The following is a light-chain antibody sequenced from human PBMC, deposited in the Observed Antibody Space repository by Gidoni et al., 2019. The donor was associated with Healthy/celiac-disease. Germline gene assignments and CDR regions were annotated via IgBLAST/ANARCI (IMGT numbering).Light chain of an antibody. CDR1: KSVDTQ. V-gene: IGKV3-15*01. CDR3: QQYRWWPPVT. Sequence: VMTQSQASLSVSPGERVTLSCRASKSVDTQLAWYQEKPGQPPRLLIYGSSTRVAGTPARFSGGGSGTEFTLFITSLQSEDFAIYYCQQYRWWPPVTFGQGTKLEI. J-gene: IGKJ2*01. CDR2: GSS.